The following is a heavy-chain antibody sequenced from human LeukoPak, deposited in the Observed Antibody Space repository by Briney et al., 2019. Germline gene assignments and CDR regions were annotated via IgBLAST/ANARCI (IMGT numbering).Heavy chain of an antibody. Sequence: PSETLSLTCTVSGVSVSNYYWTWIRQPPGKGLEWIGYIYYSGSTNYNPSLKTRVTISVDTSKSQFSLKLCSVTAADTAVYYCARRPPNWGNDYWGQGTLVTVSS. CDR3: ARRPPNWGNDY. J-gene: IGHJ4*02. CDR2: IYYSGST. D-gene: IGHD7-27*01. CDR1: GVSVSNYY. V-gene: IGHV4-59*02.